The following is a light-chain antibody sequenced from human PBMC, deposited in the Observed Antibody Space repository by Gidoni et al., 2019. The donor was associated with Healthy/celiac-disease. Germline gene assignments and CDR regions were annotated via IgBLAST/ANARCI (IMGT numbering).Light chain of an antibody. J-gene: IGKJ2*01. V-gene: IGKV1-33*01. CDR1: HDISNY. Sequence: DIQMTTLPSSRSASVGDRATITCQASHDISNYLNWYQQKPGKAPKLLIYEASNLETGVPPRFSRSGSGTDFTLTISSLEPEDIATYYCKQYDKLPYTFGQGTKLEIK. CDR3: KQYDKLPYT. CDR2: EAS.